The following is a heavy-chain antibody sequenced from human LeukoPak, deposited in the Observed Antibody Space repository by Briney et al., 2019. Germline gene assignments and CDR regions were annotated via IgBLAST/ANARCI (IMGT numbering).Heavy chain of an antibody. D-gene: IGHD6-19*01. CDR3: ARHGRAVAGPKYFQH. V-gene: IGHV4-39*01. CDR2: IYYSGST. Sequence: SETLSLTCTVSGGSISRSSYYWGWIRQPPGKGLEWIGSIYYSGSTYYNPSLKSRVTISVDTSKNQFSLKLSSVTAADTAVYYCARHGRAVAGPKYFQHWGQGTLVTVSS. CDR1: GGSISRSSYY. J-gene: IGHJ1*01.